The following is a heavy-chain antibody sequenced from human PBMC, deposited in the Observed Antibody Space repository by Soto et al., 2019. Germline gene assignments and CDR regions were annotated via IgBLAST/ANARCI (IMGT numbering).Heavy chain of an antibody. Sequence: EVQLVESGGGLVQPGRSLRLSCAASGFTFDDYAMHWVRQAPGKGLEWVSGISWNSGSIGYADSVKGRFTISRDNAKNSLYLQMNSLKTEDTALYYRAKERSSGWVDYWGQGTLVTVSS. J-gene: IGHJ4*02. CDR2: ISWNSGSI. CDR3: AKERSSGWVDY. D-gene: IGHD6-19*01. CDR1: GFTFDDYA. V-gene: IGHV3-9*01.